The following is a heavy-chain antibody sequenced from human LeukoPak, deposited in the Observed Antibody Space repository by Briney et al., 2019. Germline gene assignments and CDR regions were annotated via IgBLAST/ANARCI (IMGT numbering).Heavy chain of an antibody. CDR3: AKGYCSSTSCYSRFDY. J-gene: IGHJ4*02. CDR1: GFTFSDYN. CDR2: ISGSGGST. V-gene: IGHV3-23*01. Sequence: GGSLRLSCAASGFTFSDYNMNWVRQAPGKGLEWVSAISGSGGSTYYADSVKGRFTISRDNSKNTLYLQMNSLRAEDTAVYYCAKGYCSSTSCYSRFDYWGQGTLVTVS. D-gene: IGHD2-2*02.